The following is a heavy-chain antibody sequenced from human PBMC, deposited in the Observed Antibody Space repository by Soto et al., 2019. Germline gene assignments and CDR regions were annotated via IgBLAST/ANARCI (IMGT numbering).Heavy chain of an antibody. V-gene: IGHV2-5*02. Sequence: QITLKESGPTLVKPTQTLTLTCTFSGFSLSTSGVGVGWIRQPPGKALEWLALIYWDDDKRYSPSLKSRLTTXXDXSXTQVVLTMTNIDPVDTATYYCAHTTSYSSSWYGMDVWGQGTTVTVSS. D-gene: IGHD6-13*01. CDR1: GFSLSTSGVG. CDR3: AHTTSYSSSWYGMDV. J-gene: IGHJ6*02. CDR2: IYWDDDK.